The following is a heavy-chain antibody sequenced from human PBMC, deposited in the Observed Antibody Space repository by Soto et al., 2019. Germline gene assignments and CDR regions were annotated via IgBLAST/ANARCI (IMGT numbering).Heavy chain of an antibody. CDR3: AKFIGVLRYFDWVTDYYYYGMDV. V-gene: IGHV3-23*01. D-gene: IGHD3-9*01. CDR2: ISGSGGST. CDR1: GFTFSSYA. Sequence: GGSLRLSCAASGFTFSSYAMSWVRQAPGKGLEWVSAISGSGGSTYYADSVKGRFTITRDNSKNTLYLQMNSLRAEDTAVYYCAKFIGVLRYFDWVTDYYYYGMDVWGQGTTVTVSS. J-gene: IGHJ6*02.